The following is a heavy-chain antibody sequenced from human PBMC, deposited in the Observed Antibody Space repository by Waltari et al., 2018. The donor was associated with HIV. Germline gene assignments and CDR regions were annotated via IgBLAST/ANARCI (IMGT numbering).Heavy chain of an antibody. CDR3: AREDCSGGSCYSGAGGFFDY. V-gene: IGHV4-59*01. CDR1: GGSISSYY. J-gene: IGHJ4*02. Sequence: QVQLQESGPGLVKPSETLSLTCTVSGGSISSYYWSWIRPPPGKGLEWIGYIYYSGSTNYNPSLKSRVTISVDTSKNQFSLKLSSVTAADTAVYYCAREDCSGGSCYSGAGGFFDYWGQGTLVTVSS. CDR2: IYYSGST. D-gene: IGHD2-15*01.